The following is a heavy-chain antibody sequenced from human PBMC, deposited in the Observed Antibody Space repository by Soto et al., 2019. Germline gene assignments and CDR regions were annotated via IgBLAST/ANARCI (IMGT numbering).Heavy chain of an antibody. Sequence: SVNLSCPASGGTFSSHAISWVRQAPGQGIEWMGGIIPIFGTANYAQKFQGRVTITADESTSTAYMELSSLRSEDTAVYYCARISGLATLPHGTVAVYYWGQGTLVTVSS. CDR1: GGTFSSHA. CDR2: IIPIFGTA. CDR3: ARISGLATLPHGTVAVYY. J-gene: IGHJ4*02. V-gene: IGHV1-69*13. D-gene: IGHD2-15*01.